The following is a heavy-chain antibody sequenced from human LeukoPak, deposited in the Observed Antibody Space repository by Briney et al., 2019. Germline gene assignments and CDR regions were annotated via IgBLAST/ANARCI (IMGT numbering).Heavy chain of an antibody. V-gene: IGHV1-18*01. Sequence: ASVKVSCKASGYTFTSYGISWVRQAPGQGLEWMGWISAYNGNTNYAQKLQGRVTMTTDTSTSTAYIELRSLRSDDTAVYYCARVRSGSYWYYFDYWGQGTLVTVSS. CDR2: ISAYNGNT. J-gene: IGHJ4*02. D-gene: IGHD1-26*01. CDR3: ARVRSGSYWYYFDY. CDR1: GYTFTSYG.